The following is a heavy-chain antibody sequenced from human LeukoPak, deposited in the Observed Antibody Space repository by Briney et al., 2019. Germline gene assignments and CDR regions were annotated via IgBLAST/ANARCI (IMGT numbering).Heavy chain of an antibody. Sequence: PGRSLRLSCAASGFTFDDYAMHWVRQAPGKGLEWVSGISWNSGSIGYADSVKGRFTISRDNAKNTLYLQMNSLRAEDTAVYYCARGGGAAALDYWGQGTLVTVSS. V-gene: IGHV3-9*01. CDR2: ISWNSGSI. CDR3: ARGGGAAALDY. D-gene: IGHD6-13*01. J-gene: IGHJ4*02. CDR1: GFTFDDYA.